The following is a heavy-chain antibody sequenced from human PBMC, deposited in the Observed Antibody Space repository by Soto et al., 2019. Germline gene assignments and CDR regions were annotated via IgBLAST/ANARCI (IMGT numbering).Heavy chain of an antibody. CDR2: IYYSGST. D-gene: IGHD3-9*01. J-gene: IGHJ5*02. CDR1: GGSISSGGYY. Sequence: SETLSLTCTVSGGSISSGGYYWSWIRQHPGKGLEWIGYIYYSGSTYYNPSLKSRVTISVDTSKNQFSLKLSSVTAADTAVYYCARSGQFVLRYFDWSPDWFDPWGQGTLVTVSS. CDR3: ARSGQFVLRYFDWSPDWFDP. V-gene: IGHV4-31*03.